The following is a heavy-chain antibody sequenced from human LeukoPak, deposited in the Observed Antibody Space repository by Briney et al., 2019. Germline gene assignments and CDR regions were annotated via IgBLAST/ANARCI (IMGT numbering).Heavy chain of an antibody. J-gene: IGHJ4*02. CDR1: GGSISSYY. D-gene: IGHD5-18*01. CDR2: IYYSGST. V-gene: IGHV4-59*01. Sequence: SETLSLTCTVSGGSISSYYWSWIRQPPGKGLEWIGYIYYSGSTNYNPSLKSRVTISVDTSKNQFSLKQSSVTAADTAVYYCARVVDTAMDVYYFDYWGQGTLVTVSS. CDR3: ARVVDTAMDVYYFDY.